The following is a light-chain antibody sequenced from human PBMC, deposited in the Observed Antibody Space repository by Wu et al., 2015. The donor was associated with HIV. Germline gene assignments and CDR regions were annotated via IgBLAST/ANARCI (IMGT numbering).Light chain of an antibody. CDR3: QQNNNWPLT. J-gene: IGKJ5*01. Sequence: EIVLTQSPVTLSLSPGERATLSCRATQSVNTYLAWYQQKPGQAPRLLISDASNRATGIPARFSGSGSGTDFTLTISSLEPGDFAVYYCQQNNNWPLTFGQGTRLEIK. V-gene: IGKV3-11*01. CDR1: QSVNTY. CDR2: DAS.